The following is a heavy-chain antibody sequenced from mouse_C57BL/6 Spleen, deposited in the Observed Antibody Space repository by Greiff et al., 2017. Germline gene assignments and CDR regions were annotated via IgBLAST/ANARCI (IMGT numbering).Heavy chain of an antibody. CDR1: GFTFSDYG. Sequence: EVQLVESGGGLVKPGGSLKLSCAASGFTFSDYGMHWVRQAPEQGLEWVAYISSGSSTIYYADTVKGRFTISRDNAKNTLFLQMTSLRSEDTAMYYCARPNYYSNYGFDYWGQGTTLTVSS. V-gene: IGHV5-17*01. J-gene: IGHJ2*01. CDR2: ISSGSSTI. D-gene: IGHD2-5*01. CDR3: ARPNYYSNYGFDY.